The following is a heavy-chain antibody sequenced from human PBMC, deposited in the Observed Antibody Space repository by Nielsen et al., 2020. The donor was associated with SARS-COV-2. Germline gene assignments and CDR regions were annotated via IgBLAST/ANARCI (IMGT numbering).Heavy chain of an antibody. J-gene: IGHJ5*02. CDR2: IIPIFGTA. CDR3: VTGLSQLIWDCFDP. CDR1: GGSDSRYA. Sequence: SVKVSCKATGGSDSRYAVSWVRQAPGQGLEWMGGIIPIFGTANHAQKFQGRLTITADTSKSTAYMELSGLTSEDTAVYYCVTGLSQLIWDCFDPWGQGTLVTVSS. V-gene: IGHV1-69*06. D-gene: IGHD2-15*01.